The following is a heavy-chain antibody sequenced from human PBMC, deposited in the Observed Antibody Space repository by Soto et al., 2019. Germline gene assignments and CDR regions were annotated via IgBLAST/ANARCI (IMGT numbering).Heavy chain of an antibody. CDR3: ATEINKTYYYDSSGYIIYYGIDV. CDR1: GGTFSSYA. J-gene: IGHJ6*02. V-gene: IGHV1-69*13. D-gene: IGHD3-22*01. CDR2: IIPIFGTA. Sequence: SVKVSCKASGGTFSSYAISWVRQAPGQGLEWMGGIIPIFGTANYAQKFQGRVTITADESTSTAYMELSSLRSEDTAVYYCATEINKTYYYDSSGYIIYYGIDVWGQGTTVIGSS.